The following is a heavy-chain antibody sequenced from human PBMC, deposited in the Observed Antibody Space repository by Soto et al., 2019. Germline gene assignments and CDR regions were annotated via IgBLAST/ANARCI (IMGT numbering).Heavy chain of an antibody. V-gene: IGHV4-31*02. CDR2: IYYSGST. J-gene: IGHJ5*02. CDR1: GGSISSGGYY. Sequence: SETLSLTCTVSGGSISSGGYYWSWIRQHPGKGLEWIGYIYYSGSTYYTPSLKSRVTIPVDTSKNQFSLKLSSVTAADTAVYYCARKIVVVPAATGDWFDPFGKAPLVTDS. D-gene: IGHD2-2*01. CDR3: ARKIVVVPAATGDWFDP.